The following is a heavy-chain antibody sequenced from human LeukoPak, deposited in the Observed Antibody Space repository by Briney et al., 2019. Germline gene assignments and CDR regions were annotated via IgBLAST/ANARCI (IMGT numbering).Heavy chain of an antibody. Sequence: SETLSLTCAVYSGSFSGYYWSWIRRPPGKGLEWIGEINHSGSTNYNPSLKSRVTISVDTSKNQFSLKLSSVTAADTAVYYCASRYDLGDKHYFDYWGQGTLVTVSS. V-gene: IGHV4-34*01. CDR2: INHSGST. D-gene: IGHD2-21*02. CDR1: SGSFSGYY. J-gene: IGHJ4*02. CDR3: ASRYDLGDKHYFDY.